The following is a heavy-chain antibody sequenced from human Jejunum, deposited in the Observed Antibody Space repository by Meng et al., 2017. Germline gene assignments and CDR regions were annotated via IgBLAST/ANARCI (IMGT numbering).Heavy chain of an antibody. CDR3: ARGNEYSNYGADF. V-gene: IGHV4-34*01. CDR2: INDSGST. D-gene: IGHD4-11*01. J-gene: IGHJ4*02. Sequence: VKLQHWGTGMLKPSKTCSPTCAVYGGSISDYYWTWIRQPPGKGLEWIGEINDSGSTNYHPSLKSRVTISVDTSKSQFYLRVSSVTAADTAVYYCARGNEYSNYGADFWGQGTLVTVSS. CDR1: GGSISDYY.